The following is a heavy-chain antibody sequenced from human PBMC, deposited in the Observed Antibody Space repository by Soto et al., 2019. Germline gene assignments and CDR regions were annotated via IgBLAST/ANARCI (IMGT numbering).Heavy chain of an antibody. D-gene: IGHD6-13*01. V-gene: IGHV5-51*01. CDR2: IYPGDSDT. CDR1: GYSFTSYW. CDR3: ARHKGSSWYYYYYGMDV. Sequence: PGESLKISCKGSGYSFTSYWIGWVRQMPGKGLEWMGIIYPGDSDTRYSPSFQGQATISADKSISTAYLQWSSLKASDTAMYYCARHKGSSWYYYYYGMDVWGQGTTVTVSS. J-gene: IGHJ6*02.